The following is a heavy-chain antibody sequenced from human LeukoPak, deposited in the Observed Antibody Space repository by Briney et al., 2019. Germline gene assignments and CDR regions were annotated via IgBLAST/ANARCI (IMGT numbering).Heavy chain of an antibody. V-gene: IGHV3-23*01. CDR2: ISGSGGST. Sequence: GGSLTLSCAASGFSFSSYAMSWVRPPPGKGLEWVSAISGSGGSTYYADSVKGRFIISRDNSKNPLYLQMNSLRAEDTAVYCCAKRGSGYYYGWGEFDYWGQGTLVTVSS. CDR1: GFSFSSYA. D-gene: IGHD3-22*01. J-gene: IGHJ4*02. CDR3: AKRGSGYYYGWGEFDY.